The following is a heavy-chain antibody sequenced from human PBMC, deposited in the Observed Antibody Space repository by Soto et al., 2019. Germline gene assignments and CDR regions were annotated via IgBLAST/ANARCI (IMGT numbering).Heavy chain of an antibody. J-gene: IGHJ4*02. CDR2: ISNDGSNP. D-gene: IGHD3-22*01. Sequence: QVQLVESGGGVVQPERSLRLSCAASGFTFSKYAMHWVRQARGTGLEWVAVISNDGSNPYYADSVKGRFTISRDNSKNPLYPQMNSLGEEDTAVYYCARTGYDRSGYFVEYYFDYWGQGNLVTVSS. V-gene: IGHV3-30-3*01. CDR3: ARTGYDRSGYFVEYYFDY. CDR1: GFTFSKYA.